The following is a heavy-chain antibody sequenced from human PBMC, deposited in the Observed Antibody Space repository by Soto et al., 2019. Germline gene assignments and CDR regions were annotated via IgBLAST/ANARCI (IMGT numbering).Heavy chain of an antibody. CDR1: GFTFSSYA. V-gene: IGHV3-30-3*01. CDR2: ISYDGSDK. J-gene: IGHJ4*02. D-gene: IGHD3-22*01. Sequence: PGGSLRLSCAASGFTFSSYAMHWVRQAPGKGLEWVALISYDGSDKDYADFVKGRFTISRDNSRNTLFLQMNSLRAEDTAVYYSARDYYKYYDSSGYYRSPAYWGQGTLVTVSS. CDR3: ARDYYKYYDSSGYYRSPAY.